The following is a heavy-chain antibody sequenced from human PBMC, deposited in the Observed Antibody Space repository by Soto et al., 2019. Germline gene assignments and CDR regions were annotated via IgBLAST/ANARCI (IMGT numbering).Heavy chain of an antibody. CDR2: ISFDGTNT. CDR1: GFTFSTYA. D-gene: IGHD2-2*01. V-gene: IGHV3-30*18. J-gene: IGHJ6*04. Sequence: QAGGSLRLSCAASGFTFSTYAIPWVRQAPGKGLEWVAVISFDGTNTYEADSVKGRFTISRDNSKNTLYLKMNSLTIEDTAVYYVAKDLALYQIGSQSGTDVGATGTTVPVS. CDR3: AKDLALYQIGSQSGTDV.